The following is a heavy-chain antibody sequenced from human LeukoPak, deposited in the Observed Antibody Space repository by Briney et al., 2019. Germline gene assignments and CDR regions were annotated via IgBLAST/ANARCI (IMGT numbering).Heavy chain of an antibody. Sequence: PSGTLDLPWTALGGSISTYTWSWIPQPPGKGLGWIVYIYYSGSTNYNPSLESRVTISVDTTKNQFSLKLSSVTAADTAVYYCATWSISISIFDWWGQGTLVTVSS. D-gene: IGHD3-3*02. CDR3: ATWSISISIFDW. J-gene: IGHJ4*02. CDR2: IYYSGST. V-gene: IGHV4-59*01. CDR1: GGSISTYT.